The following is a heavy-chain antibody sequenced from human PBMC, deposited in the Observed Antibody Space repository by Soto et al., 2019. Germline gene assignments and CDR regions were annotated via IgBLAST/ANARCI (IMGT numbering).Heavy chain of an antibody. CDR3: AKSVQYCSSTSCYGLDYYYYYMDV. D-gene: IGHD2-2*01. CDR2: ISGSGGST. CDR1: GFTFSSYA. J-gene: IGHJ6*03. V-gene: IGHV3-23*01. Sequence: GGSLRLSCAASGFTFSSYAMSWVRQVPGKGLEWVSAISGSGGSTYYADSVKGRFTISRDNSKNTLYRQMNSLRAEDTAVYYCAKSVQYCSSTSCYGLDYYYYYMDVWGKGTTVTVSS.